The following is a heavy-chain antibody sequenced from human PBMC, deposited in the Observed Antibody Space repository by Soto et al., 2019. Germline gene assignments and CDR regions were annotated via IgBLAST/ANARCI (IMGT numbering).Heavy chain of an antibody. CDR3: ARDWDLLLQLEQWRVRGGY. D-gene: IGHD6-19*01. Sequence: QVQLVESGGGVVQPGRSLRLSCAASGFTFSSYAMHWVRQAPGKGLEWVAVISYDGSNKYYADSVKGRFTISRDNSKNTLYLQMNSLRAEDTAVYYCARDWDLLLQLEQWRVRGGYWGQGTLVTVSS. J-gene: IGHJ4*02. CDR2: ISYDGSNK. CDR1: GFTFSSYA. V-gene: IGHV3-30-3*01.